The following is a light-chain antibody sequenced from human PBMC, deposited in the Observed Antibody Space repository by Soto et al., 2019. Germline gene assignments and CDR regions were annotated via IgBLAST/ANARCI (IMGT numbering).Light chain of an antibody. V-gene: IGKV3-20*01. CDR1: QSVSSSY. Sequence: EIVLTQSPGTLSLSPGERATLSCRASQSVSSSYLAWYQQKPGQAPRLLIYGASSRATGIPDRFSGSVSGTDFTLTISRLEPEDFAVYYCQQYASSQLTFGGGTKVEIK. CDR3: QQYASSQLT. CDR2: GAS. J-gene: IGKJ4*01.